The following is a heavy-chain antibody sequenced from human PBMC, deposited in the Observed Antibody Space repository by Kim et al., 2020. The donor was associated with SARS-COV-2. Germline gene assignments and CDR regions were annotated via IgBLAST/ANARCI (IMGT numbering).Heavy chain of an antibody. CDR1: GFSCSNAW. Sequence: GGSLRLSCAASGFSCSNAWMTWVRQAPGKGLEWVGRIKSKIDGGTTDYAAPVKGRFTISRDDSKNTLYLQMNSLKTEETAVYYCSTLIGYYGSGSYYRSNDYWGQGTLVTVSS. CDR2: IKSKIDGGTT. J-gene: IGHJ4*02. CDR3: STLIGYYGSGSYYRSNDY. D-gene: IGHD3-10*01. V-gene: IGHV3-15*01.